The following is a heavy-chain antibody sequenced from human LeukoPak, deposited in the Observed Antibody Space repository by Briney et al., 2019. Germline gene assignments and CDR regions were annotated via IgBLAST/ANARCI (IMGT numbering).Heavy chain of an antibody. CDR2: ISWNSGSI. Sequence: PGGSLRLSCAASGFTFDDYAMHWVRQAPGKGLEWVSGISWNSGSIGYADSVKGRFTISRDNAKNSLYLQMNSLRAEDTALYYCAKTVRYNYYYYGMDVWGQGTTVTVSS. V-gene: IGHV3-9*01. J-gene: IGHJ6*02. D-gene: IGHD5-18*01. CDR1: GFTFDDYA. CDR3: AKTVRYNYYYYGMDV.